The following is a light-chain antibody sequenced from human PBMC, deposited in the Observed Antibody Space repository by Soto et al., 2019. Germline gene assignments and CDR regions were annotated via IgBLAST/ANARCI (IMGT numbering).Light chain of an antibody. J-gene: IGKJ2*01. CDR1: HSIDTW. CDR2: DAS. V-gene: IGKV1-5*01. CDR3: YQYKSYTPYT. Sequence: DIQMTQSPAALSASLGDRVTITCRASHSIDTWLAWYQQRPGKAPNLLIYDASSLASGVPSRFSGGGSGTEFSLTISNLQPDDFGTEYCYQYKSYTPYTIGQGTKVEIK.